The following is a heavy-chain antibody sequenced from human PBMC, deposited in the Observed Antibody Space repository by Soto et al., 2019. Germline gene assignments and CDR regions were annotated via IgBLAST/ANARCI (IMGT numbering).Heavy chain of an antibody. D-gene: IGHD3-3*01. J-gene: IGHJ5*02. Sequence: KTSETLSLTCAVYGGSFSGYYWSWIRQPPGKGLEWIGEINHSGSTNYNPSLKSRVTISVDTSKNQFSLKLSSVTAADTAVYYCARGGRLRFLEWLPSPRFDPWGQGTLVTVSS. V-gene: IGHV4-34*01. CDR3: ARGGRLRFLEWLPSPRFDP. CDR1: GGSFSGYY. CDR2: INHSGST.